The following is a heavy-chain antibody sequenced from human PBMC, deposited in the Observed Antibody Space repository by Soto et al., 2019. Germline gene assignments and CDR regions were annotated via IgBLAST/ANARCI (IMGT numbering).Heavy chain of an antibody. V-gene: IGHV4-4*02. D-gene: IGHD1-26*01. Sequence: PSETLSLTCAVSGGSISSSNWWSWVRQPPGKGLEWIGEIYHSGSTNYNPSLKSRVTISVDKSKNQFSLKLSSVTAADTAVYYCARDSWLGDYGMDVWGQGTTVTVSS. J-gene: IGHJ6*02. CDR3: ARDSWLGDYGMDV. CDR1: GGSISSSNW. CDR2: IYHSGST.